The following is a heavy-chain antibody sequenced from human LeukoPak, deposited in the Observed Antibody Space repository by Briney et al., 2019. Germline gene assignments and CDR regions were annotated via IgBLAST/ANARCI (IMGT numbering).Heavy chain of an antibody. CDR2: INPSDGDT. V-gene: IGHV1-46*01. CDR1: GYTFTSYY. CDR3: ARDTGNTGTCVWGNHFDY. D-gene: IGHD3-16*01. J-gene: IGHJ4*02. Sequence: ASVKVSCKASGYTFTSYYIHWVRQAPGQGLEWMGIINPSDGDTSYAQKFQGRVTMTRDTSTSTVYMEMSSLRSEDTAVYYCARDTGNTGTCVWGNHFDYWGQKILVTVSS.